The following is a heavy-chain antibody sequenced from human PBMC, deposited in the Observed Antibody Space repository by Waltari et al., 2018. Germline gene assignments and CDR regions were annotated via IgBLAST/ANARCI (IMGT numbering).Heavy chain of an antibody. D-gene: IGHD3-9*01. V-gene: IGHV4-34*01. CDR1: GGSFSGYY. CDR2: INHSGST. Sequence: QVQLQQWGAGLLKPSETLSLTCAVYGGSFSGYYWSWIRQPPGKGLEWIGEINHSGSTNYNPSLKSRVTISVDTSKNQFSLKLSSVTAADTAVYYCARGRRNYDILTGYWWFDPWGQGTLVTVSS. J-gene: IGHJ5*02. CDR3: ARGRRNYDILTGYWWFDP.